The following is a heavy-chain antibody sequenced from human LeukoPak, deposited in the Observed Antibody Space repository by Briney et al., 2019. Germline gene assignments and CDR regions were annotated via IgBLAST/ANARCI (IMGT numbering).Heavy chain of an antibody. D-gene: IGHD1-26*01. Sequence: GGSLRLSCAVSGFTFSNYAMTWVRQAPGKGLEWVSYISSSSRTKYYADSVKGRFTISRDNAENSLYLQMNSLRDGDTAVYYCARIVGERGSYLGVCEYWGQGTLVTVSS. V-gene: IGHV3-48*02. CDR3: ARIVGERGSYLGVCEY. CDR2: ISSSSRTK. CDR1: GFTFSNYA. J-gene: IGHJ4*02.